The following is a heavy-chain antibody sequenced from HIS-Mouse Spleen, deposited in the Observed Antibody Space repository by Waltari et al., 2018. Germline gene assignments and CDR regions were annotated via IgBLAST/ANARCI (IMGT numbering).Heavy chain of an antibody. J-gene: IGHJ2*01. Sequence: QLQLQESGPGLVKPSETLSLTCTVSGGSISSSSYYWGWIRQPPGKGLDGIGSIYYSGSPYYNPSLTSRGTRSVDTSKNQFSLKLSSVTAADTAVYYCAREIPYSSSWYDWYFDLWGRGTLVTVSS. CDR3: AREIPYSSSWYDWYFDL. V-gene: IGHV4-39*07. CDR2: IYYSGSP. D-gene: IGHD6-13*01. CDR1: GGSISSSSYY.